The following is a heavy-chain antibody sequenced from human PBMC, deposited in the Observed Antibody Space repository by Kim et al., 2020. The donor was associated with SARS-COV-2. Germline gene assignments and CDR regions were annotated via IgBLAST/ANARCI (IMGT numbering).Heavy chain of an antibody. V-gene: IGHV4-39*01. CDR1: GGSISSSSYY. Sequence: SETLSLTCTVSGGSISSSSYYWGWIRQPPGKGLEWIRSIYYSGSTYYNPSLKSRVTISVDTSKNQFSLKLSSVTAADTAVFYCARAHSSGWSDPSYYFDYWGLGTLVTVSS. D-gene: IGHD6-19*01. CDR2: IYYSGST. CDR3: ARAHSSGWSDPSYYFDY. J-gene: IGHJ4*02.